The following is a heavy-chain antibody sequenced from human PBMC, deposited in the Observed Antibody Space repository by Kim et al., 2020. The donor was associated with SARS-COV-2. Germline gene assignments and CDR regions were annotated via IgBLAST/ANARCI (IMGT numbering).Heavy chain of an antibody. Sequence: ASVKVSCKASGYTFTGYYMHWVRQAPGQGLEWMGWINPNSGGTNYAQKFQGRVTMTRDTSISTAYMELSRLRSDDTAVYYCARDITYNWNPNWFDPWGQGTLVTVSS. CDR1: GYTFTGYY. CDR2: INPNSGGT. V-gene: IGHV1-2*02. J-gene: IGHJ5*02. CDR3: ARDITYNWNPNWFDP. D-gene: IGHD1-20*01.